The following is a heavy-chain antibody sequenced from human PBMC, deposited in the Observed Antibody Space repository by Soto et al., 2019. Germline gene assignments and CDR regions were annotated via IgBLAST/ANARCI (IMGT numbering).Heavy chain of an antibody. D-gene: IGHD3-3*01. V-gene: IGHV3-30*18. CDR3: AKETVEYYFDY. J-gene: IGHJ4*02. CDR2: ISYDGSNK. Sequence: PRGSLRLSCAAPGFTFSIYGMHWVRQAPGKGLEWVAVISYDGSNKYYADSVKGRFTISRDNSKNTLYLQMNSLRGEDTAVYYCAKETVEYYFDYWGQGTLVTVSS. CDR1: GFTFSIYG.